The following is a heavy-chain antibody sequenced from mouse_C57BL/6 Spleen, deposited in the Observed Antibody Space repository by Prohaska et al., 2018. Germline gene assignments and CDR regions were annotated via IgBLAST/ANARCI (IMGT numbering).Heavy chain of an antibody. V-gene: IGHV1-26*01. CDR2: INPNNGGT. Sequence: SVKISCKASGYTFTDYYMNWVKQSHGKSLEWIGDINPNNGGTGYNQKFKGKATLTVDKSSSTAYMELRSLTSEDSAVYYCAPYGNYGYWGQGTTLTVSS. CDR3: APYGNYGY. D-gene: IGHD2-1*01. J-gene: IGHJ2*01. CDR1: GYTFTDYY.